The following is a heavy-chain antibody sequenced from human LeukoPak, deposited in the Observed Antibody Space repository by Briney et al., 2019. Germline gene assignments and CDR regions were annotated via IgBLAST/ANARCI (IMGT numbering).Heavy chain of an antibody. CDR1: GYTFTSYD. J-gene: IGHJ4*02. Sequence: GASVKVSCKASGYTFTSYDINWVRQATGQGLEWMGWMNPNSGNTGYAQKFQGRVTMTRNTSISTAYMELSSLRSEDTAVYYCAREREAAAGTFDYWGQGTLVTVSS. D-gene: IGHD6-13*01. CDR3: AREREAAAGTFDY. CDR2: MNPNSGNT. V-gene: IGHV1-8*01.